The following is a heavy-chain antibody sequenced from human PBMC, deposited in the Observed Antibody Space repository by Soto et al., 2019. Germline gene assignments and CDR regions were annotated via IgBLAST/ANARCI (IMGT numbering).Heavy chain of an antibody. Sequence: SGGSLRLSCAASRFPFSTYALTWVRQALGKGLVWVSAISGSGGSAHYADSVKGRFTISRDNSMNTVFLQMNSLRADDTAVYYCAKGVDVWGSFRSHFQYYYGMDVWGQGTTVTVSS. CDR1: RFPFSTYA. D-gene: IGHD3-16*02. V-gene: IGHV3-23*01. CDR2: ISGSGGSA. CDR3: AKGVDVWGSFRSHFQYYYGMDV. J-gene: IGHJ6*02.